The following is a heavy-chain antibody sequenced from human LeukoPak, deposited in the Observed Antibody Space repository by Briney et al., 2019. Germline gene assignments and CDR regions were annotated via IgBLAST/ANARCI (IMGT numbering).Heavy chain of an antibody. CDR3: AGDLYSSGWYGWFDP. D-gene: IGHD6-19*01. Sequence: GGSLRLSCAASGFTFSSYEMNWVRQAPGKGLEWVSYISSSGSTIYYADSVKGRFTISRDNAKNSLYLQMNSLRAEDTAVYYCAGDLYSSGWYGWFDPWGQGTLVTVSS. CDR2: ISSSGSTI. V-gene: IGHV3-48*03. CDR1: GFTFSSYE. J-gene: IGHJ5*02.